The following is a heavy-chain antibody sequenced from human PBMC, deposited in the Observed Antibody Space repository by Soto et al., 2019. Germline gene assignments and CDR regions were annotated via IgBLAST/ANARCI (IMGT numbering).Heavy chain of an antibody. CDR3: ARDAPTVAATQPYYYGMDV. CDR1: GFTFSSYA. J-gene: IGHJ6*02. CDR2: ISYDGSNK. Sequence: QVQLVESGGGVVQPGRSLRLSCAASGFTFSSYAMHWVRQAPGKGLEWVAVISYDGSNKYYADSVKGRFTISRDNSKNTLYLQMNSLRAEDTAVYYCARDAPTVAATQPYYYGMDVWGQGTTVTVSS. D-gene: IGHD2-15*01. V-gene: IGHV3-30-3*01.